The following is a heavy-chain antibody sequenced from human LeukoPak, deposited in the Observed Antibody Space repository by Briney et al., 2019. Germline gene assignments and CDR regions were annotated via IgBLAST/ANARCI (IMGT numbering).Heavy chain of an antibody. CDR3: ARDRIGSLDY. Sequence: PSETLSLTCAVYGGSFSGYYWSWIRQPPGKGLEWNGEINNSGSTNYNPSLKSRVTMSVDTSKNQFSLKLSSVTAADTAVYYCARDRIGSLDYWGQGTLVTVSS. D-gene: IGHD6-13*01. V-gene: IGHV4-34*01. CDR2: INNSGST. CDR1: GGSFSGYY. J-gene: IGHJ4*02.